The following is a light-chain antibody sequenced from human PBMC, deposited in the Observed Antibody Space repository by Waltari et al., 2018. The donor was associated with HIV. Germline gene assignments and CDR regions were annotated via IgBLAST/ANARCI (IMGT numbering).Light chain of an antibody. V-gene: IGKV1-5*03. CDR1: QNISSW. J-gene: IGKJ2*02. CDR3: QQYNNYLCT. Sequence: DIQMTQSPSTLSASVGDTVNITCRANQNISSWLAWYQQKPGKAPKLLVYRASSLQSGAPSRFSGSGSGTEFTLTISSLQPDDFATYYCQQYNNYLCTFGQGTKLEIK. CDR2: RAS.